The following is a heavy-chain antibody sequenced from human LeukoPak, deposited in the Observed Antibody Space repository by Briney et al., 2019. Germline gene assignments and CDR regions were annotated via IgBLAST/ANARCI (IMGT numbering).Heavy chain of an antibody. V-gene: IGHV3-23*01. CDR2: ISGRGGVM. D-gene: IGHD2-15*01. J-gene: IGHJ4*02. CDR3: VTRPGHCRSGNCLGAFDY. CDR1: GLTLSSYA. Sequence: PGGSLRLSCAASGLTLSSYAMRWVRQAPGKGREWVSVISGRGGVMYYADSVKGRFTISRDNDKNTLYLQMSSLRVEDTAVYYCVTRPGHCRSGNCLGAFDYWGQGTLVTVSS.